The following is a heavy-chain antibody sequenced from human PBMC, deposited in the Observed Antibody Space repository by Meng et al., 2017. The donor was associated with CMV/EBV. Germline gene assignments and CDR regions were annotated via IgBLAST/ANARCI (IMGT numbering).Heavy chain of an antibody. D-gene: IGHD6-13*01. CDR1: GFTFSSYS. V-gene: IGHV3-21*01. J-gene: IGHJ6*02. CDR2: ISSSSSYI. CDR3: ARDKAAAWDYYYYGMDV. Sequence: GESLKISCAASGFTFSSYSMNWVRQASGKGPEWGSSISSSSSYIYYADSVKGRFTISRDNSKNSLYLQMNSPRAEDTAVYYCARDKAAAWDYYYYGMDVWGQGTTVTVSS.